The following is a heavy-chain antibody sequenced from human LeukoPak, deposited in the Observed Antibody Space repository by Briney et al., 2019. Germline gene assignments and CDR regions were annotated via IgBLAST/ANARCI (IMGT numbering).Heavy chain of an antibody. CDR1: GGSIGTYY. CDR3: ARHIGGGIEDMDV. D-gene: IGHD3-16*02. CDR2: IYVTGN. Sequence: PSQTLSLTCTVSGGSIGTYYWSWVRQSPGKGLEWIGYIYVTGNRYNPYLQSRVTISVDTSRNQFFLKMSSVTAADTAVYYCARHIGGGIEDMDVWGKGTKVTVSS. V-gene: IGHV4-59*08. J-gene: IGHJ6*03.